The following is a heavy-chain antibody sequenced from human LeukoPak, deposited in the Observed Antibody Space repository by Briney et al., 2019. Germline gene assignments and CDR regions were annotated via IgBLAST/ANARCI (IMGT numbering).Heavy chain of an antibody. Sequence: GASVKVSCKASGGTFSSYAISWVRQAPGQGLEWMGRIIPILGIANYAQKFQGRVTITADKSTSTAYMELRSLRSDDTAVYYCARLEGDILTGFLERNYMDVRGKGTTVTVSS. CDR1: GGTFSSYA. J-gene: IGHJ6*03. D-gene: IGHD3-9*01. V-gene: IGHV1-69*04. CDR3: ARLEGDILTGFLERNYMDV. CDR2: IIPILGIA.